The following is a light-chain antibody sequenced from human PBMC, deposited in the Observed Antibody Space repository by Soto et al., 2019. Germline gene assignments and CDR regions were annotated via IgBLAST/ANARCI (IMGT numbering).Light chain of an antibody. J-gene: IGLJ3*02. CDR2: DVS. V-gene: IGLV2-14*03. CDR3: SSFTRGKTAR. CDR1: SSDVGAYNF. Sequence: QSALTQPASVSGSPGQAITISCTGTSSDVGAYNFVSWYQHHPGKAPKLMIYDVSDRPSGVSDRFSGSKSGNTASLTISGLQAEDEADYYCSSFTRGKTARFGGGTKLTVI.